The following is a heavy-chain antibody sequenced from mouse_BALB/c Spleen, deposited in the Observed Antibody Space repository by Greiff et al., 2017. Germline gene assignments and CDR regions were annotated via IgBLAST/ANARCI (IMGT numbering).Heavy chain of an antibody. V-gene: IGHV5-6-5*01. D-gene: IGHD1-1*01. CDR3: ARLGYYGSRYYFDY. Sequence: DVKLVESGGGLVKPGGSLKLSCAASGFTFSSYAMSWVRQTPEKRLEWVASISSGGSTYYPDSVKGRFTISRDNARNILYLQMSSLRSEDTAMYYCARLGYYGSRYYFDYWGQGTTLTVSS. J-gene: IGHJ2*01. CDR1: GFTFSSYA. CDR2: ISSGGST.